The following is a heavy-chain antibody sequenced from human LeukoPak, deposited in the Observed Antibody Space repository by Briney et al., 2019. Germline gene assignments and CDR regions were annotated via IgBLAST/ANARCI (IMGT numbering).Heavy chain of an antibody. CDR3: ARGPNTGGHDY. V-gene: IGHV1-2*02. D-gene: IGHD2-8*02. CDR1: GYTFTDYY. CDR2: FNPYGGGT. J-gene: IGHJ4*02. Sequence: ASVKVSCKPSGYTFTDYYIHWMRQAPGEGLEWMGWFNPYGGGTIFARKFRGRVTMTGDTSISTVYMDLTRLTSDDTAVYYCARGPNTGGHDYWGQGTLVTVSS.